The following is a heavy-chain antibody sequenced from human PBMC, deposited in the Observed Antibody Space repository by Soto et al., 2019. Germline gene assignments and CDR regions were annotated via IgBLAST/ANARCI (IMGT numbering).Heavy chain of an antibody. V-gene: IGHV3-33*01. CDR2: IWYDGSNK. J-gene: IGHJ6*02. CDR1: GFTFSSYG. Sequence: LRLSCAASGFTFSSYGMHWVRQAPGKGLEWVAVIWYDGSNKYYADSVKGRFTISRDNSKNTLYLQMNSLRAEDTAVYYCARDVTGYDFWSGYGGYYYYYGMDVWGQGXTVTVYS. D-gene: IGHD3-3*01. CDR3: ARDVTGYDFWSGYGGYYYYYGMDV.